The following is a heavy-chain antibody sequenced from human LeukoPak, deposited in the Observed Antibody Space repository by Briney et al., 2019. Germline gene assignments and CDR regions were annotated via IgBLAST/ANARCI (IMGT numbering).Heavy chain of an antibody. CDR3: VAAAADSYFDY. J-gene: IGHJ4*02. V-gene: IGHV3-21*01. Sequence: SVKGRFTISRDSAKNSLYLQMNSLRAEDTAVYYCVAAAADSYFDYWGQGTLVTVSS. D-gene: IGHD6-13*01.